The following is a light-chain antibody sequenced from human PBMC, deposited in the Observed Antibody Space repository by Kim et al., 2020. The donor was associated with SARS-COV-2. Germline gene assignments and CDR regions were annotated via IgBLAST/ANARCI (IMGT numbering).Light chain of an antibody. J-gene: IGLJ2*01. Sequence: VSPGQTASLTCSGHNLGNKYVCWYQQKPGQSPLLLIYQDTSRPSGIPERFSGSNAGYTATLTISGTQAVDEADYFCQAWDLGTVFFGGGTQLTVL. CDR2: QDT. V-gene: IGLV3-1*01. CDR3: QAWDLGTVF. CDR1: NLGNKY.